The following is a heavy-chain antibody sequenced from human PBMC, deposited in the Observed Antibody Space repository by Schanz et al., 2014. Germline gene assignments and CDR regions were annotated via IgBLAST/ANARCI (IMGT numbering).Heavy chain of an antibody. J-gene: IGHJ4*02. CDR3: ARPRFDYGEVDY. V-gene: IGHV3-33*01. CDR1: GSSLNTHG. D-gene: IGHD4-17*01. CDR2: IWNNGVTK. Sequence: QAQLMESGGGVVQPGTSLILSCSVSGSSLNTHGIHWFRQPAGKGLEWVAVIWNNGVTKYYADSVRGRFTISRDRFQNTLYLRMSSLRAEDTAVYYCARPRFDYGEVDYWGQGTLVTVSS.